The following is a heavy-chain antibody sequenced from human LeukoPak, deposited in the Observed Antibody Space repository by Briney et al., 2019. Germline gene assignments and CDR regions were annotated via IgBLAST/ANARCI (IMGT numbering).Heavy chain of an antibody. D-gene: IGHD2-15*01. V-gene: IGHV3-23*01. Sequence: GGSLRLSCAASGFTFSGYAMSSVRQAPGKGLERVSAINGSGGSTYYADSVKGRFTISRDNSKNTLYLQMNSLRAEDTAVYYCAKDRAGGYCSGGSCSRIYYYYGMDVWGKGTTVTVSS. CDR1: GFTFSGYA. CDR2: INGSGGST. J-gene: IGHJ6*04. CDR3: AKDRAGGYCSGGSCSRIYYYYGMDV.